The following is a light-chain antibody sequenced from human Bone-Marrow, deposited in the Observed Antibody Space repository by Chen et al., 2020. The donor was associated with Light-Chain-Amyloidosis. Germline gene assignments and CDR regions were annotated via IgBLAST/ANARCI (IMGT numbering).Light chain of an antibody. CDR3: SSYTITNTLV. CDR1: SSAVGGDNH. CDR2: EVT. Sequence: QSARTQPASVSGSPGQPITISCTGTSSAVGGDNHVSWYQQHPDKAPKLMIYEVTNRPSWVPDRFSGSKSDNTASLTISGLQTEDEADYFCSSYTITNTLVFGSGTRVTVL. V-gene: IGLV2-14*01. J-gene: IGLJ1*01.